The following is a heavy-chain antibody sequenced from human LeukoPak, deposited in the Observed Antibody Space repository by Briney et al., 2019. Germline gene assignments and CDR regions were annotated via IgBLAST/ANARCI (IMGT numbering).Heavy chain of an antibody. Sequence: GGSLRLSCAASGFTFTSYSMTWVRQAPGKGLEWVSSISSTTTYIYYAHSVKGRFTISRDNANNSLHLLMSSLRDEDTGIYYCARARSPHFTVVATFDSWGPGTLVTVSS. D-gene: IGHD4-11*01. CDR1: GFTFTSYS. V-gene: IGHV3-21*01. CDR3: ARARSPHFTVVATFDS. CDR2: ISSTTTYI. J-gene: IGHJ4*02.